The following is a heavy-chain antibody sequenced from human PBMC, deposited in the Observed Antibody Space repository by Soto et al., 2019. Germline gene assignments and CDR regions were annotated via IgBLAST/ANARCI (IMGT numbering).Heavy chain of an antibody. CDR1: GYSFTNYW. V-gene: IGHV5-51*01. J-gene: IGHJ4*02. CDR3: ATSIAAAAAPFDY. D-gene: IGHD6-13*01. Sequence: RGSLKISCKGSGYSFTNYWIGWVRQMPGKGLEWMGIIYPGDSDTRYSPSFQGQVTISADKSISTACLQWSSLKASDTAMYYCATSIAAAAAPFDYWGQGTLVTVSS. CDR2: IYPGDSDT.